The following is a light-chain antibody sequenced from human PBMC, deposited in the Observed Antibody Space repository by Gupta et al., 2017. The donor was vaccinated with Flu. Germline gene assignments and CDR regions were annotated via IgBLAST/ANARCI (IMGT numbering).Light chain of an antibody. CDR1: QNINMY. Sequence: DVQMTQSPFPLSASVGDRVTITCRASQNINMYLNWYQQKPGKAPDVLIYSASSLQSGVPLRFSGSGSGTDFTLTISSLQPEDFATYYCQQTYTTPWTFGRGTKVEV. V-gene: IGKV1-39*01. CDR2: SAS. CDR3: QQTYTTPWT. J-gene: IGKJ1*01.